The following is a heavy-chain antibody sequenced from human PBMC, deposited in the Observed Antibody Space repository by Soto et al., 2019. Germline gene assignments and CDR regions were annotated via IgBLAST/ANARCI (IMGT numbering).Heavy chain of an antibody. CDR1: GYTFTSYY. CDR2: INPSGGST. V-gene: IGHV1-46*01. Sequence: ASVKVSCKASGYTFTSYYMHWVRQAPGQGLEWMGIINPSGGSTSYAQKFQGRVTMTRDTSTSTVYMELSSLRSEDTAVYYCARDPAPDYYDSSGYSLLIDYWGQGTLVTVSS. D-gene: IGHD3-22*01. J-gene: IGHJ4*02. CDR3: ARDPAPDYYDSSGYSLLIDY.